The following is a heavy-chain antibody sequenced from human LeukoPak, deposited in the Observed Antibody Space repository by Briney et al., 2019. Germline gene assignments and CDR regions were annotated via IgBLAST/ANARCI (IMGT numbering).Heavy chain of an antibody. CDR2: ISYDSEGD. V-gene: IGHV3-30*18. CDR1: GFTFSNYG. Sequence: GGSLRLSCVTSGFTFSNYGMHWVRQLPGKGLEWVAVISYDSEGDYHVDSVKGRFTISRDNSKNTLYLQMKSLRVEDTAVYYCAEDGGNWYDSEGNYLMRSYMDVWGKGTTVSVSS. CDR3: AEDGGNWYDSEGNYLMRSYMDV. J-gene: IGHJ6*03. D-gene: IGHD3-16*01.